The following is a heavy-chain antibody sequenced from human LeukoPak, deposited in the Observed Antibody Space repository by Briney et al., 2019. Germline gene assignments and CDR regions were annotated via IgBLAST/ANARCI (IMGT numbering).Heavy chain of an antibody. CDR1: GGSISSYY. V-gene: IGHV4-59*12. D-gene: IGHD1-26*01. J-gene: IGHJ4*02. CDR2: IYYSGST. CDR3: ARGRSGSSHFDY. Sequence: SETLSLTCTVSGGSISSYYWSWIRQPPGKGLEWIGYIYYSGSTNYNPSLKSRVTMSVDKSKNQFSLTLTSVTAADTAVYYCARGRSGSSHFDYWGQGTLVTVSS.